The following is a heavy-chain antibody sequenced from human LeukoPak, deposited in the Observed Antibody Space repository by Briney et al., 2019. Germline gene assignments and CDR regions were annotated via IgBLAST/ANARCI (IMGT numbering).Heavy chain of an antibody. CDR2: IKSKTEGGTT. D-gene: IGHD1-26*01. CDR1: GFIFNSAW. J-gene: IGHJ4*02. CDR3: ATTNWDLPGDY. Sequence: GGSLRLSCAASGFIFNSAWMHWVRQAPGKGLEWVGRIKSKTEGGTTYYAAPVEGRFTISRDDSKNTVYLQINSLKTEDTAVYYCATTNWDLPGDYWGQGALVTVSS. V-gene: IGHV3-15*01.